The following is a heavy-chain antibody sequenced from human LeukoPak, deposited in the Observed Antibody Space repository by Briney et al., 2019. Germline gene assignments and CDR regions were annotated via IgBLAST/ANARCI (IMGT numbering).Heavy chain of an antibody. CDR3: AKRERVGTTIGH. CDR1: GFTFTSFA. V-gene: IGHV3-23*01. D-gene: IGHD1/OR15-1a*01. CDR2: VSTSGGGT. Sequence: AGGSLRLSCAASGFTFTSFAMSWVRQAPGKGLEWVSAVSTSGGGTYYADSVKGRFTISRDNSKNTLYLQMNSLRAEDTAVYYCAKRERVGTTIGHWGQGTLATVSS. J-gene: IGHJ4*02.